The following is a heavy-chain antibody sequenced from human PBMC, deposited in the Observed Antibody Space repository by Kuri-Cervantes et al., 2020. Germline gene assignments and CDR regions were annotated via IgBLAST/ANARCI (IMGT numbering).Heavy chain of an antibody. CDR3: AKVGEYRGYEKGSFDI. D-gene: IGHD5-12*01. Sequence: SLKISCAASGFTFSCYYMNWVRQAPGKGLEWVADIKCDGSEKYYVDSVKGRLTISRDNAKNSLYLQVNSLRAEDMTVYYWAKVGEYRGYEKGSFDIWGQGTMVTVSS. V-gene: IGHV3-52*01. CDR2: IKCDGSEK. CDR1: GFTFSCYY. J-gene: IGHJ3*02.